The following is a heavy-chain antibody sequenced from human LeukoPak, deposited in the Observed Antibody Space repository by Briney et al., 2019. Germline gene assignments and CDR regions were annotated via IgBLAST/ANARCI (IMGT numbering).Heavy chain of an antibody. J-gene: IGHJ6*03. CDR3: ARVREDYYGSGSVYYYYYYMDV. CDR2: IYYSGST. Sequence: SETLSLTCTVSGGSISSYYWSWIRQPPGKGLEWIGYIYYSGSTNYNPSLKSRVTISVDTSKNQFSLKLSSVTAADTAVYYCARVREDYYGSGSVYYYYYYMDVWGKGTTVTISS. V-gene: IGHV4-59*01. CDR1: GGSISSYY. D-gene: IGHD3-10*01.